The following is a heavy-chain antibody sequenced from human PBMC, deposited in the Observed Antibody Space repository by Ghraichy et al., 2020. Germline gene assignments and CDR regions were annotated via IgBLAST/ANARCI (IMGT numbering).Heavy chain of an antibody. J-gene: IGHJ4*02. CDR3: ARGGEGYGDFLDS. D-gene: IGHD4-17*01. CDR1: GFTVSSIY. V-gene: IGHV3-53*03. Sequence: GGSLRLSCAASGFTVSSIYMSWVRQSPGKGLEWVSVVYTGDTSRYAASVRGRFTISRDNAKNTLYLQMNSLRPDDTGVYYCARGGEGYGDFLDSWGQGTLVTVSS. CDR2: VYTGDTS.